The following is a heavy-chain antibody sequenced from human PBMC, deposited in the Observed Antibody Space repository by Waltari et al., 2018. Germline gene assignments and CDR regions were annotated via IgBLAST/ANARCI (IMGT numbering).Heavy chain of an antibody. CDR3: ARDRVVGATDWGY. CDR2: ISTATGNP. V-gene: IGHV7-4-1*02. Sequence: QVQLVQSESELKKPGASVKIACKASGYTFTNFAIDCLRQAPGQGLEWMGWISTATGNPTYARDFTGRFDFSLDTSVSTAYLHISSLKTEDTAVYFCARDRVVGATDWGYWGQGTLVTVSS. D-gene: IGHD1-26*01. CDR1: GYTFTNFA. J-gene: IGHJ4*02.